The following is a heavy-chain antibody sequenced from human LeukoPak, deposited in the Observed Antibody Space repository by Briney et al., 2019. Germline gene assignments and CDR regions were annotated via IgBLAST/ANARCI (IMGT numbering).Heavy chain of an antibody. CDR2: IHYSGST. J-gene: IGHJ4*02. CDR1: GDSINSYY. D-gene: IGHD5-18*01. V-gene: IGHV4-59*08. Sequence: SETLSLTCTVSGDSINSYYWSWIRQPPGKGLEWIGYIHYSGSTKYNPSIKSRVTISVDTSKNQFSLKLSSVTAADTAVYYCARSLRGYRFATDYWGQGTLVTVS. CDR3: ARSLRGYRFATDY.